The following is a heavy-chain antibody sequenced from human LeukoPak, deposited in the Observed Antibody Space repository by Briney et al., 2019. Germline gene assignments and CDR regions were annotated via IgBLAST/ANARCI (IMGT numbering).Heavy chain of an antibody. CDR1: GFTFSSYG. CDR2: ISYDGSNI. CDR3: AKGSWAFDY. Sequence: GRSLRLSCAASGFTFSSYGMHWVRQAPGKGLEWVAVISYDGSNIYHADSVKGRFTISRDNSKNTLYLQMNSLRAEDTAVYYCAKGSWAFDYWGQGTLVTVSS. D-gene: IGHD1-26*01. V-gene: IGHV3-30*18. J-gene: IGHJ4*02.